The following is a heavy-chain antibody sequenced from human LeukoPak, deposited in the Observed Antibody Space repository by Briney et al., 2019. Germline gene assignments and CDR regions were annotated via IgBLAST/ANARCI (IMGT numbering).Heavy chain of an antibody. Sequence: GASVKVSCKASGYTFTNYGITWVRQAPGLGLEWMGWISAYNANTNYAQKFQGRVTMTTDTSTSTVYMELRSLRSDDTAIYYCARTDYDILTGVRMDVWGKGTTVTVSS. V-gene: IGHV1-18*04. CDR2: ISAYNANT. CDR1: GYTFTNYG. J-gene: IGHJ6*04. D-gene: IGHD3-9*01. CDR3: ARTDYDILTGVRMDV.